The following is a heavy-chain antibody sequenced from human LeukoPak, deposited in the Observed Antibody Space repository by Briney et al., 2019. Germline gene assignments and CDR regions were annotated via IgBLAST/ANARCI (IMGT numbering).Heavy chain of an antibody. Sequence: GASVKVSCKASGYTFTSYYIHWVRQAPGQGLEWMGIINPSGGSTSYAQKLQGRVTMTRDTSTSTVYMQLSSLRSEDTAVYYCAVEYSYGRDAFDIWGQGTMVTVSS. V-gene: IGHV1-46*01. CDR2: INPSGGST. CDR1: GYTFTSYY. D-gene: IGHD5-18*01. J-gene: IGHJ3*02. CDR3: AVEYSYGRDAFDI.